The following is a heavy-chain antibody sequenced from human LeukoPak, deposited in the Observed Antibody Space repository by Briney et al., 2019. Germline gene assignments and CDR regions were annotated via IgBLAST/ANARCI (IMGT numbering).Heavy chain of an antibody. CDR2: IYYSGST. CDR3: ARKAEYQLPYNWFDP. Sequence: SETLSLTCTVSGGSISSYFWSWIRQPPGKGLEWIGDIYYSGSTNYNPSLKSRVTISMDTSKNHFSLKLSSVTAADTAVYYCARKAEYQLPYNWFDPWGQGTLVTVSS. CDR1: GGSISSYF. J-gene: IGHJ5*02. V-gene: IGHV4-59*01. D-gene: IGHD2-2*01.